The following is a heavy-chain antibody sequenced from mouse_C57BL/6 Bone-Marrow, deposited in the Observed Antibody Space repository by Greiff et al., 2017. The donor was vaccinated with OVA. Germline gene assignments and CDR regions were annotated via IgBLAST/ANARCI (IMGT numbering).Heavy chain of an antibody. D-gene: IGHD1-1*01. CDR1: GFTFSSYA. CDR3: AREELLRWDYFDY. Sequence: EVKLMESGGGLVKPGGSLKLSCAASGFTFSSYAMSWVRQTPEKRLEWVATISDGGSYTYYPDNVKGRFTISRDNAKNNLYLQMSHLKSEDTAMYYCAREELLRWDYFDYCGQGTTLTVSS. V-gene: IGHV5-4*01. J-gene: IGHJ2*01. CDR2: ISDGGSYT.